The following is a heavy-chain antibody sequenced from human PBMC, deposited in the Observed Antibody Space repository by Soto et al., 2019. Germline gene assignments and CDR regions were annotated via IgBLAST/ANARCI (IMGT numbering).Heavy chain of an antibody. CDR2: ISYDGSNK. J-gene: IGHJ4*02. CDR1: GFTFSSYG. V-gene: IGHV3-30*18. Sequence: PGGSLRLSCAASGFTFSSYGMHWVRQAPGKGLEWVAVISYDGSNKYYADSVKGRFTISRDNSKNTLYLQMNSLRAEDTAVYYCAKDPRYYYDSSGYHDYWGQGXLVTVSS. D-gene: IGHD3-22*01. CDR3: AKDPRYYYDSSGYHDY.